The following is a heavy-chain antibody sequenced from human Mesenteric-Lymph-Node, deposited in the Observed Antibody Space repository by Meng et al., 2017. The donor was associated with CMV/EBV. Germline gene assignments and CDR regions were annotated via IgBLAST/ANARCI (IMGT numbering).Heavy chain of an antibody. CDR3: ARDGGGYCSGGSCLEYGMDV. CDR1: GFTFSSYE. J-gene: IGHJ6*02. CDR2: ISSSGSTI. Sequence: GESLKISCAASGFTFSSYEMNWVRQAPGKGLEWVSYISSSGSTIYYADSVKGRFTISRDNAKNTLYLQMNSLRAEDTAVYYCARDGGGYCSGGSCLEYGMDVWGQGTTVTVSS. V-gene: IGHV3-48*03. D-gene: IGHD2-15*01.